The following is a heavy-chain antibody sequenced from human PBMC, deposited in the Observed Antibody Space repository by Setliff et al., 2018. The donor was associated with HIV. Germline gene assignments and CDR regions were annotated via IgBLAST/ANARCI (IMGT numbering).Heavy chain of an antibody. CDR3: AKGRTYYYGSGSYLVHFDY. CDR2: ISGSGANT. Sequence: GGSLRLSCAASGFIFSSYAMSWVRQAPGKGLEWVSAISGSGANTYYADSVKGRFTISRDNAKNSLYLQMNSLRAEDTAVYYCAKGRTYYYGSGSYLVHFDYWGQGTLVTVSS. CDR1: GFIFSSYA. D-gene: IGHD3-10*01. V-gene: IGHV3-23*01. J-gene: IGHJ4*02.